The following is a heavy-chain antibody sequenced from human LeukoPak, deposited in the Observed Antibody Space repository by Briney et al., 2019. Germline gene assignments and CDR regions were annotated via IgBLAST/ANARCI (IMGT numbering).Heavy chain of an antibody. CDR1: GYTFTSYG. V-gene: IGHV1-18*01. D-gene: IGHD2-15*01. CDR2: ISAYNGNT. CDR3: ARGPNSVYCSGGSCYLGVFWFDP. Sequence: ASVKVSFKASGYTFTSYGISWVRQAPGQGLEWMGWISAYNGNTNYAQKLQGRVTMTTDTSTSTAYMELRSLRSDDTAVYYCARGPNSVYCSGGSCYLGVFWFDPWGQGTLVTVSS. J-gene: IGHJ5*02.